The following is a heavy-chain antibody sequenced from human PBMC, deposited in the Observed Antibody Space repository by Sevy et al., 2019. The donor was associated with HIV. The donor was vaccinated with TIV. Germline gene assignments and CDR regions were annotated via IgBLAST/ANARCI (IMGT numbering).Heavy chain of an antibody. J-gene: IGHJ4*02. Sequence: GGSLRLSCAASGFTFSDYNMNWVRQAPGKGLEWVSSITDSSSYTYHADSVKGRFTISRDNAKKSLYLQMNSLRAEDTAIYYCARDRRTLNYYGSSGYNYYFDYWGQGTLVTVSS. CDR2: ITDSSSYT. CDR3: ARDRRTLNYYGSSGYNYYFDY. V-gene: IGHV3-21*01. CDR1: GFTFSDYN. D-gene: IGHD3-22*01.